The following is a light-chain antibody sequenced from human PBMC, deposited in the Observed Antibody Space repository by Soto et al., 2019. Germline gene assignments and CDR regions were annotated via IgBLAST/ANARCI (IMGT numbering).Light chain of an antibody. CDR2: EVS. J-gene: IGLJ2*01. CDR1: SSDVGGYNY. V-gene: IGLV2-14*01. Sequence: QSALTQPASVSGSPGQSITISCTGTSSDVGGYNYVSWYQQHPGKAPKLMIYEVSNRPSGVSNRFSGSKSGNTASLTISALQAEDEADYYCSSYTSSSTLVFGGGTKLIVL. CDR3: SSYTSSSTLV.